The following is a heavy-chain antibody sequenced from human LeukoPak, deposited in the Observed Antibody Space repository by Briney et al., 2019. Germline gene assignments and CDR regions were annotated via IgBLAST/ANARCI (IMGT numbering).Heavy chain of an antibody. CDR2: VHGDGNNI. Sequence: GGSLRLSCAASGFPFSSYAMYWVRQAPGKGLVWVSRVHGDGNNIGYADSVKGRFTIFRDNAKNTLYLQMNSLRPDDTAVYYCARARVGDPTDYWGQGTLVSVSS. CDR3: ARARVGDPTDY. V-gene: IGHV3-74*01. D-gene: IGHD3-16*01. J-gene: IGHJ4*02. CDR1: GFPFSSYA.